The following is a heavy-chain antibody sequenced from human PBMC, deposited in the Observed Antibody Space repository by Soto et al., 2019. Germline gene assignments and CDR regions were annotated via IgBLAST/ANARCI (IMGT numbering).Heavy chain of an antibody. V-gene: IGHV1-58*01. CDR3: AVTDLPFRPLTEPTENGMDV. CDR1: GFSFGDSA. CDR2: IVVVNGNT. Sequence: ELVQSGPEAREPGTSVKVSCRASGFSFGDSAVQWVRQGRGQRLEWIGWIVVVNGNTNYAPRFEGRVTLTRDASTSTSHMELTSPSSDDTAVYFCAVTDLPFRPLTEPTENGMDVWGQGTTVTVSS. D-gene: IGHD2-8*01. J-gene: IGHJ6*02.